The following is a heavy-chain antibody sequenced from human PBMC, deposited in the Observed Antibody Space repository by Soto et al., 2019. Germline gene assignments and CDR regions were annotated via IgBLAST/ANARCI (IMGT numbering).Heavy chain of an antibody. CDR3: ARAKTVTTDFDY. J-gene: IGHJ4*02. CDR1: GYTFTGYY. CDR2: INPNSGGT. Sequence: ASVKVSCKASGYTFTGYYMHWVRQAPGQGLEWMGWINPNSGGTYYAQKFQGWVTMTRDTSLSTAYMELSRLRSDDTAVYYCARAKTVTTDFDYWGQGTLVTVSS. V-gene: IGHV1-2*04. D-gene: IGHD4-17*01.